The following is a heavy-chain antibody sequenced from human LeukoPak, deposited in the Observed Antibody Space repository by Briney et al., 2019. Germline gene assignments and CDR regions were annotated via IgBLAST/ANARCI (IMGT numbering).Heavy chain of an antibody. Sequence: GGSLRLSCTASGFTFSNYAMNWVRRAPGKGLEWVSAISGSGSNTYYTDSVKDRLTISRDNSKNSLYLQMNSLRPKDTAVYYCAKSQREACCYGMDVWGQGTTVTVS. V-gene: IGHV3-23*01. CDR1: GFTFSNYA. CDR3: AKSQREACCYGMDV. J-gene: IGHJ6*02. CDR2: ISGSGSNT. D-gene: IGHD1-26*01.